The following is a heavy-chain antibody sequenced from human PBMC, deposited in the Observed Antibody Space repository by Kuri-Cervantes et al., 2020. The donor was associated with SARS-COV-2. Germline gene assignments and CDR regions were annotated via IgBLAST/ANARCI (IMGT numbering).Heavy chain of an antibody. D-gene: IGHD5-18*01. Sequence: GGSLRLSCVASGFTFSRYSMNWVRQAPGKGLEWVSYISSSSNTIYYADSVKGRSTIFRDNAKNSLYLQMNSLRAEDTAVYYCARGFSGYSYGDAFDIWGQGTMVTVSS. V-gene: IGHV3-48*01. J-gene: IGHJ3*02. CDR3: ARGFSGYSYGDAFDI. CDR2: ISSSSNTI. CDR1: GFTFSRYS.